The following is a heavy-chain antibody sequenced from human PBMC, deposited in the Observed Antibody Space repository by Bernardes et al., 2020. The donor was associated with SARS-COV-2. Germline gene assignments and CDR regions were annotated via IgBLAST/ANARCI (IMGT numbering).Heavy chain of an antibody. CDR2: IYHNGST. CDR1: GGSISNTNW. CDR3: ARSPGFCSSTSFDLWRYFHH. Sequence: SETLSLTCAVSGGSISNTNWWSWVRQLPGKVLEWIGEIYHNGSTNYNPSLTSRVTISVDKSKNQFSLKLLSVTAAATPVYYCARSPGFCSSTSFDLWRYFHHGGQGALVAVSS. J-gene: IGHJ1*01. V-gene: IGHV4-4*02. D-gene: IGHD2-2*01.